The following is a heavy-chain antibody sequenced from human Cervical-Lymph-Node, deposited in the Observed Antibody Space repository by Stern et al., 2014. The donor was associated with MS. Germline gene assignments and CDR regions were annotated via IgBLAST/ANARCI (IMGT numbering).Heavy chain of an antibody. Sequence: EVQLLQSGAEVKQPGESLKISCKGSGYSFSSHWIAWVRQTPGKVLECMGIVNPVDSDARYNPSFRGQVTISADTSTSTAYLHWNSLRASDTALYFCARQRTPRVVVSPTDYWGQGTLVTVSS. J-gene: IGHJ4*02. D-gene: IGHD2-21*01. CDR1: GYSFSSHW. V-gene: IGHV5-51*01. CDR2: VNPVDSDA. CDR3: ARQRTPRVVVSPTDY.